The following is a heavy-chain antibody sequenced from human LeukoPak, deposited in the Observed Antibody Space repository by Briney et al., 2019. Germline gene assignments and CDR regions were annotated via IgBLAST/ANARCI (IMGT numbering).Heavy chain of an antibody. J-gene: IGHJ4*02. CDR1: GGSISSGDYY. CDR2: IYYSGST. CDR3: ARQGSYDFWSGPGPYYFDY. Sequence: SETLSLTCTVSGGSISSGDYYWSWIRQPPGKGLEWIGYIYYSGSTYYNPSLKSRVTISVDTSKNQFSLKLSSVTAADTAVYYCARQGSYDFWSGPGPYYFDYWGQGTLVTVSS. V-gene: IGHV4-30-4*01. D-gene: IGHD3-3*01.